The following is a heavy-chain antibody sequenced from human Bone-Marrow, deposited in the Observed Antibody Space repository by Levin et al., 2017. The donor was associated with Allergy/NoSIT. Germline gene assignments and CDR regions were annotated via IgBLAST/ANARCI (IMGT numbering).Heavy chain of an antibody. CDR1: GFTFSSYA. CDR3: AKDYVFRYLEWDTNCFDP. CDR2: VSGSGDTT. D-gene: IGHD3-3*01. J-gene: IGHJ5*02. Sequence: GGSLRLSCTGSGFTFSSYAINWVRQAPGKGLQWVATVSGSGDTTYYADSVKDRFTVSRDNSKNTVYLQLNSLRADDTAVYYCAKDYVFRYLEWDTNCFDPWGQGTLVTVSS. V-gene: IGHV3-23*01.